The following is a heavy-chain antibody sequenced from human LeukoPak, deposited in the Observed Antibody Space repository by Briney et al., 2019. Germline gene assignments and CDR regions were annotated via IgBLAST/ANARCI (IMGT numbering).Heavy chain of an antibody. CDR3: AKGVGYCSGGSCQQFDY. Sequence: GGSLRLSCAASGFTFSTYNMNWVRQAPGKGLEWVSAISGSGGSTYYADSVKGRFTMSRDNSKNTLYLQMNSLRAEDTAVYYCAKGVGYCSGGSCQQFDYWGQGTLVTVSS. J-gene: IGHJ4*02. CDR2: ISGSGGST. V-gene: IGHV3-23*01. D-gene: IGHD2-15*01. CDR1: GFTFSTYN.